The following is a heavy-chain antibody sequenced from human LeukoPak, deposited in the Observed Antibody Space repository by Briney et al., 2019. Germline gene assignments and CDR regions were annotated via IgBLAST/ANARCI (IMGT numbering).Heavy chain of an antibody. CDR3: ARETGTTTYYYDSSGYYLDY. Sequence: ASVKVSCKASGGTFSSHAISWVRQAPGQGLEWMGGIIPIFGTANYAQKFQGRVTITADESTSTAYMELSSLRSEDTAVYYCARETGTTTYYYDSSGYYLDYWGQGTLVTVSS. D-gene: IGHD3-22*01. V-gene: IGHV1-69*13. J-gene: IGHJ4*02. CDR1: GGTFSSHA. CDR2: IIPIFGTA.